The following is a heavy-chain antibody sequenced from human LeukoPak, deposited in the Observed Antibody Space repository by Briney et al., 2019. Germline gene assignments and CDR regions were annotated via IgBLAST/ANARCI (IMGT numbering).Heavy chain of an antibody. CDR2: IYTSGST. D-gene: IGHD6-19*01. V-gene: IGHV4-4*07. Sequence: PSETLSLTCTVSGGSISSYYWSWIRQPAGKGLEWIGRIYTSGSTNYNPSLKGRVTMSVDTSKNQFSLKLSSVAAADTAVYYCASETTGLSGYSSGLDYWGQGTLVTVSS. CDR3: ASETTGLSGYSSGLDY. J-gene: IGHJ4*02. CDR1: GGSISSYY.